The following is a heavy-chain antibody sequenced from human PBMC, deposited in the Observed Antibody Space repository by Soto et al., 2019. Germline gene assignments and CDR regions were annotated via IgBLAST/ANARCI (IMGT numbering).Heavy chain of an antibody. CDR1: GGSISSGDYY. V-gene: IGHV4-31*03. CDR3: ARVSDSSYPRYYYYGMDV. D-gene: IGHD6-6*01. J-gene: IGHJ6*02. CDR2: IYNSGST. Sequence: QVQLQESGPGLVKPSQTLSLTCTVPGGSISSGDYYWSWIRQHPGKGLEWIGHIYNSGSTYYNPSLKSRVTISVDTSKNQFSLQLNSVTAADTAVYYCARVSDSSYPRYYYYGMDVWGQGTTVTVSS.